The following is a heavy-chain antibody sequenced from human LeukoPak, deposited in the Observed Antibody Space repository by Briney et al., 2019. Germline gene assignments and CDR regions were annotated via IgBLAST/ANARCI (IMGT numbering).Heavy chain of an antibody. CDR3: ARIQLGLNAFDI. CDR1: GFTFSSYA. J-gene: IGHJ3*02. D-gene: IGHD5-18*01. Sequence: GGSLRLSCAASGFTFSSYAMSWVRQAPGKGLEWVSGISWNGGSIGYADSVKGRFTISRDNAKNSLYLQMNSLREQGMALYCCARIQLGLNAFDIWGQGRMVTVSS. V-gene: IGHV3-9*03. CDR2: ISWNGGSI.